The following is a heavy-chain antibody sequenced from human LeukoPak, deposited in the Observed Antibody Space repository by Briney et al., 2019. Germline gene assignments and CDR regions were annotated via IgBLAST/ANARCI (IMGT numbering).Heavy chain of an antibody. D-gene: IGHD4-11*01. CDR3: ARIGGGGPTVITDY. Sequence: GGSLRLSCAASGFTFSSYAMSWVRQAPGKGLEWVSAISGGGSTYYADSLKGRFTISRDNANNSLYLQMNSLRAEDTAVYYCARIGGGGPTVITDYWGQGALVTVSS. V-gene: IGHV3-23*01. J-gene: IGHJ4*02. CDR2: ISGGGST. CDR1: GFTFSSYA.